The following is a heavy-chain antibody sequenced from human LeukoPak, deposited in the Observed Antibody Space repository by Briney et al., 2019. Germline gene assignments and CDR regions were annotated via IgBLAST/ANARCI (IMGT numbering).Heavy chain of an antibody. D-gene: IGHD2-2*01. V-gene: IGHV1-18*01. CDR2: ISAYNGNT. CDR3: ARYCSSTSCRYYYMDV. J-gene: IGHJ6*03. CDR1: GYTFTSYG. Sequence: ASVKVSCKASGYTFTSYGIIWVRQAPGQGLEWMGWISAYNGNTNYAQKLQGRVTMTTDTSTSTAYLELRSLSSDDTAVYYCARYCSSTSCRYYYMDVWGKGTTVTVSS.